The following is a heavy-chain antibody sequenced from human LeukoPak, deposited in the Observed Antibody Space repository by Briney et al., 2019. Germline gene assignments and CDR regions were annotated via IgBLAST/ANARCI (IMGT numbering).Heavy chain of an antibody. J-gene: IGHJ6*03. Sequence: GGSLRLSCAASGFTFSSYGMHWVRQAPGKGLEWVAVISYDGSNKYYADSVKGRFTISRDNSKNTLYLHMNSLRAEDTAVYYCAKTTVPRTYYYYYMDVWGKGTTVTVSS. D-gene: IGHD2-2*01. V-gene: IGHV3-30*18. CDR3: AKTTVPRTYYYYYMDV. CDR1: GFTFSSYG. CDR2: ISYDGSNK.